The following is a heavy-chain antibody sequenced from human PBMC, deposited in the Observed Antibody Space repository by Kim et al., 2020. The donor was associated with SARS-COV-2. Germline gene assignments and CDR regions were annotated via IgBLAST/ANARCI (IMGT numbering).Heavy chain of an antibody. D-gene: IGHD2-2*01. CDR2: INPNSGGT. CDR1: GYTFTGYY. V-gene: IGHV1-2*02. Sequence: ASVKVSCKASGYTFTGYYMHWVRQAPGQGLEWMGWINPNSGGTNYAQKFQGRVTMTRDTSISTAYMELSRLRSDDTAVYYCARGADIVVVPAALYSSSRNSGWTWGQGTLVTVSS. CDR3: ARGADIVVVPAALYSSSRNSGWT. J-gene: IGHJ5*02.